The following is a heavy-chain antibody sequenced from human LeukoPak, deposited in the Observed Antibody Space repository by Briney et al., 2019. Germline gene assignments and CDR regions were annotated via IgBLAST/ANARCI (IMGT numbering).Heavy chain of an antibody. V-gene: IGHV4-59*12. CDR3: ARVDYYDSGSYYNFDY. Sequence: PSETLSLPCTVSGGSISRYYWSWIRQPPGKGLEWIGYKDYSGSTYYNPSLKSRVTISVDTSKNQFSLKLSSVTAADTAVYYCARVDYYDSGSYYNFDYWGQGILVTVSS. D-gene: IGHD3-10*01. CDR1: GGSISRYY. CDR2: KDYSGST. J-gene: IGHJ4*02.